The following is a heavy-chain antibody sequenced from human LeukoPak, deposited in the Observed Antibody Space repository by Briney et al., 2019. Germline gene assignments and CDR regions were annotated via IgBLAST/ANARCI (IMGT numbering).Heavy chain of an antibody. CDR1: GFMFSSYS. D-gene: IGHD3-16*02. J-gene: IGHJ4*02. CDR2: ISTSSRNI. CDR3: ARDARIMITFGGVIVPSFDY. V-gene: IGHV3-21*01. Sequence: GGSLRLSCAASGFMFSSYSMNWVRQAPGKGLEWVSCISTSSRNIFQADSVKGRFTISRDNAKNSLYLQMNSLRAEDTAVYYCARDARIMITFGGVIVPSFDYWGQGTLVTVSS.